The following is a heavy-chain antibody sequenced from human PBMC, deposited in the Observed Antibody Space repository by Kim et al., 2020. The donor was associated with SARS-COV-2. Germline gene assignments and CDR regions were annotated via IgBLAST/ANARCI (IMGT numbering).Heavy chain of an antibody. V-gene: IGHV1-18*01. J-gene: IGHJ4*02. Sequence: QKCQGRVAMSTDTSTNTAYMGLRSLRPDDTAVYYCARDHGSGSFYVLDYWGQGTLVTVSS. D-gene: IGHD3-10*01. CDR3: ARDHGSGSFYVLDY.